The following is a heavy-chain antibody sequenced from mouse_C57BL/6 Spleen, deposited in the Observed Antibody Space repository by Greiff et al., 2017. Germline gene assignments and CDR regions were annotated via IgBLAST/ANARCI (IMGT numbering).Heavy chain of an antibody. J-gene: IGHJ4*01. CDR2: IYPGDGDT. D-gene: IGHD3-1*01. CDR1: GYAFSSYW. CDR3: TRSGGDYAMDY. Sequence: VKLVESGAELVKPGASVKISCKASGYAFSSYWMNWVKQRPGKGLEWIGQIYPGDGDTNYNGKFKGKATLTADKSSRTAYMQLSSLTSEDSAVYFCTRSGGDYAMDYWGQGTSVTVSS. V-gene: IGHV1-80*01.